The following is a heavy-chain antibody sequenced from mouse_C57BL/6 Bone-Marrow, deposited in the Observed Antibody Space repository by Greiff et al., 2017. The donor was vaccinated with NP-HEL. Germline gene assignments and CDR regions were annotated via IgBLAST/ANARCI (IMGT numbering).Heavy chain of an antibody. V-gene: IGHV14-4*01. D-gene: IGHD1-1*01. Sequence: EVQLQQSGAELVRPGASVKLSCTASGFNIKDDYMHWVKQRPEQGLEWIGWIDPDNGDTEYASKFQGKATITADTSSNPAYLQLSSLTSEDTAVYYCTTFLRDYAMDNWGQGTSVTVSS. J-gene: IGHJ4*01. CDR2: IDPDNGDT. CDR3: TTFLRDYAMDN. CDR1: GFNIKDDY.